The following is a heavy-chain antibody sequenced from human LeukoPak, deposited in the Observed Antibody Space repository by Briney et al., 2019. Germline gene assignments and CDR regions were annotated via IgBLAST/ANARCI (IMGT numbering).Heavy chain of an antibody. CDR3: AKAYYYGSGSNYYYMDV. V-gene: IGHV5-51*01. D-gene: IGHD3-10*01. CDR2: IYPGYSDT. CDR1: GYSFTSYW. Sequence: GESLKISCKDSGYSFTSYWIGWVRQMPGKGLEWIGSIYPGYSDTRYSPSFQGQVTISADKSISTAYLQWSSLKASDTAMYYCAKAYYYGSGSNYYYMDVWGKGTTVTVSS. J-gene: IGHJ6*03.